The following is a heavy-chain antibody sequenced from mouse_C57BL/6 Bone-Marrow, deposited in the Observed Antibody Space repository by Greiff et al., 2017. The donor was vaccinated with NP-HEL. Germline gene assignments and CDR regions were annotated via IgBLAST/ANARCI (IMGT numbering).Heavy chain of an antibody. D-gene: IGHD4-1*01. V-gene: IGHV1-55*01. CDR1: GYTFTSYW. Sequence: QVQLQHPGAELVKPGASVKMSCKASGYTFTSYWITWVKQRPGQGLEWIGDIYPGSGSTNYNEKFKSKATLTVDTSSSTAYMQLSSLTSEDSAVYYCARRKLGRAMDYWGQGTSVTVSS. CDR2: IYPGSGST. CDR3: ARRKLGRAMDY. J-gene: IGHJ4*01.